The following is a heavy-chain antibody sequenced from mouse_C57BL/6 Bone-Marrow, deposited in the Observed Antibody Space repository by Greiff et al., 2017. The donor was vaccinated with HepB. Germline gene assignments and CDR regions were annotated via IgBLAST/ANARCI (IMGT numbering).Heavy chain of an antibody. CDR1: GYAFTNYL. D-gene: IGHD2-2*01. J-gene: IGHJ2*01. CDR2: INPGSGGT. Sequence: QVQLQQSGAELVRPGTSVKVSCKASGYAFTNYLIEWVKQRPGQGLEWIGVINPGSGGTNYNEKFKGKATLTADKSSSTAYMQLSSLTSEDSAVYFCARSGVTAPFDYWGQGTTLTVSS. CDR3: ARSGVTAPFDY. V-gene: IGHV1-54*01.